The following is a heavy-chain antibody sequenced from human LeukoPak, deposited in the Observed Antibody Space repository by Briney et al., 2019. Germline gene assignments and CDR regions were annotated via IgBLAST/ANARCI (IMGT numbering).Heavy chain of an antibody. V-gene: IGHV4-38-2*02. Sequence: PSETLSLTCTVSGYSISRNSYWGWIRQPPGKGPEWIGNIYHSGNTYSNPSLKSRLTMSVDSSKSQFSLRLSSVTAADTAVYYCARGGYCGGDCYFYYWGQGTLVTVSS. J-gene: IGHJ4*02. CDR3: ARGGYCGGDCYFYY. D-gene: IGHD2-21*02. CDR1: GYSISRNSY. CDR2: IYHSGNT.